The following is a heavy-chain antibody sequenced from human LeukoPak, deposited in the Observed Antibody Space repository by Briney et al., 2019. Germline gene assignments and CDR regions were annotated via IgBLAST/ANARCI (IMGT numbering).Heavy chain of an antibody. CDR1: GFTFSSYS. Sequence: GGSLRLSCAASGFTFSSYSMNWVRQAPGKGLEWVSSISSSSSYIYYADSVKGRFTISRDNSKNTLYLQMNSLRAEDTAVYYCAKGQMLYYYYYYYMDVWGKGTTVTISS. CDR2: ISSSSSYI. J-gene: IGHJ6*03. V-gene: IGHV3-21*04. D-gene: IGHD3-10*02. CDR3: AKGQMLYYYYYYYMDV.